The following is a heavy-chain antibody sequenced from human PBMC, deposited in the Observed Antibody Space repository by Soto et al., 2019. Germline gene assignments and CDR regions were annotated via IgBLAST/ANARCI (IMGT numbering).Heavy chain of an antibody. CDR2: IIPILNIA. Sequence: QVQLVQSGAEVKKPGSSVKVSCKASGGSFNNYTLSWVRQAPGQGLEWMGRIIPILNIANYAPKFQGRLTITADKSTRTAYMELRSLRSEDTAVYFCARDEGHYDSSGYYLWGQGTLVTVS. CDR3: ARDEGHYDSSGYYL. V-gene: IGHV1-69*08. CDR1: GGSFNNYT. D-gene: IGHD3-22*01. J-gene: IGHJ5*02.